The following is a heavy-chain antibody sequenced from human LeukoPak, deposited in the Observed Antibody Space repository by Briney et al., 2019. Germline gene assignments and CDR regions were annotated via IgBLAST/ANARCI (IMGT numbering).Heavy chain of an antibody. V-gene: IGHV3-30*02. D-gene: IGHD3-22*01. CDR2: IRYDGSNK. J-gene: IGHJ4*02. Sequence: GGSPRLSCAASGFTFSSYGMHWVRQAPGKGLEWVAFIRYDGSNKYYADSVKGRFTISRDNSKNTMYLQMNSLRAEDTAVYYCARDRPNYYGSNGHYYRRDGDYWGQGTLVTVSS. CDR1: GFTFSSYG. CDR3: ARDRPNYYGSNGHYYRRDGDY.